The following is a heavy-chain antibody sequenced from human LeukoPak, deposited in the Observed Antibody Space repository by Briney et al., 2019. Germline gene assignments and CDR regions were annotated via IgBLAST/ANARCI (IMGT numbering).Heavy chain of an antibody. CDR2: INWNGNSI. D-gene: IGHD6-19*01. J-gene: IGHJ4*02. CDR1: GFTFSNSG. V-gene: IGHV3-9*01. Sequence: GGSLRLSCAVSGFTFSNSGMHCVRQAPGKGLEWVAGINWNGNSIGYGDSVKGRFTISRDNAKNFLYLQMNSLRVEDTALYYCGKGPGIAVATIDYWGQGTLVTVSS. CDR3: GKGPGIAVATIDY.